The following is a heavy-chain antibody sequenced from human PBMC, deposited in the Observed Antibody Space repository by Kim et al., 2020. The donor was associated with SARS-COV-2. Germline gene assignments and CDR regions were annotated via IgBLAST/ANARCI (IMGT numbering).Heavy chain of an antibody. CDR3: AKGLIRGYSYGYWGDAFDI. D-gene: IGHD5-18*01. Sequence: GGSLRLSCAASGFTFDDYAMHWVRQAPGKGLEWVSGISWNSGSIGYADSVKGRFTISRDNAKNSLYLQMNSLRAEDTALYYCAKGLIRGYSYGYWGDAFDIWGQGTMVTVSS. J-gene: IGHJ3*02. CDR2: ISWNSGSI. CDR1: GFTFDDYA. V-gene: IGHV3-9*01.